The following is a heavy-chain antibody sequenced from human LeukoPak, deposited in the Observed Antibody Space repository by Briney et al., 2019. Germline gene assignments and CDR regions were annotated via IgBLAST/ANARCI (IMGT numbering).Heavy chain of an antibody. D-gene: IGHD1-26*01. CDR3: ARDRVKYRLSYFDP. J-gene: IGHJ5*02. CDR1: GFTFSDYY. V-gene: IGHV3-11*01. CDR2: ISTDTRTI. Sequence: GGSLRLSCAPSGFTFSDYYMSWIRQAPGKGLEWLSYISTDTRTIYYADSVKGRFTISRDNAKNSLYLQMNSLRAEDTAMYYCARDRVKYRLSYFDPWGQGTLVIVSS.